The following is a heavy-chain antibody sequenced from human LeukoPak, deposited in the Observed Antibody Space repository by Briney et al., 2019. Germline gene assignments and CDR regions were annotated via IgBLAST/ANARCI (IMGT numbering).Heavy chain of an antibody. CDR1: GFTFSSYS. CDR3: ARGSAVTGLDY. J-gene: IGHJ4*02. Sequence: GGSLRLSCAASGFTFSSYSMNWVRQAPGKGLEWVSSISSSSSYIYYADSVKGRFTISRDNAKDSLYLQMNSLRAEDTAVYYCARGSAVTGLDYWGQGTLVTVSS. CDR2: ISSSSSYI. D-gene: IGHD4-11*01. V-gene: IGHV3-21*01.